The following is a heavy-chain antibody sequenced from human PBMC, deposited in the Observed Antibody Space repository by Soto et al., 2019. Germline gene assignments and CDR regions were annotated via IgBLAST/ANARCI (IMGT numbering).Heavy chain of an antibody. CDR2: TYYKSKWYN. J-gene: IGHJ4*02. V-gene: IGHV6-1*01. CDR3: ARDTPAKGSYFDY. CDR1: GDSVSSNSVA. D-gene: IGHD1-26*01. Sequence: QTLSLTCAISGDSVSSNSVAWNLIRQSPSRGLEWLGRTYYKSKWYNDYAVSVKSRITINPDTSKNQFSLQLNSVTPEDTAVYYCARDTPAKGSYFDYWGQGTLVTVSS.